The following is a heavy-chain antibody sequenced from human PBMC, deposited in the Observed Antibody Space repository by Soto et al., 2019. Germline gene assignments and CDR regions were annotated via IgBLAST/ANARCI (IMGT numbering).Heavy chain of an antibody. V-gene: IGHV1-18*01. D-gene: IGHD2-21*01. CDR3: AREKAYCGGDCYPGDAFDI. J-gene: IGHJ3*02. CDR2: ISAYNGNT. Sequence: ASVKVSCKASGYTFTSYGISWVRQAPGQGLEWMRWISAYNGNTNYAQKLQGRVTMATDTSTSTAYMELRSLRSDDTAVYYCAREKAYCGGDCYPGDAFDIWGQGTMVT. CDR1: GYTFTSYG.